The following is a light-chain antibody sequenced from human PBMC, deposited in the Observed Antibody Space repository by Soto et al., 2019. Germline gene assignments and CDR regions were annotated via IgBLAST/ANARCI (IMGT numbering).Light chain of an antibody. CDR3: HQRSNWPYT. CDR2: DAS. V-gene: IGKV3-11*01. J-gene: IGKJ2*01. Sequence: EIVLTQSPATLSLSPGERPTLSCRASQSVTSYLAWYQQKPGQAPRLLIYDASNRATGIPARFSGSGSGTDFTLTISSLEPEDFAVYYCHQRSNWPYTCGQGTKLEIK. CDR1: QSVTSY.